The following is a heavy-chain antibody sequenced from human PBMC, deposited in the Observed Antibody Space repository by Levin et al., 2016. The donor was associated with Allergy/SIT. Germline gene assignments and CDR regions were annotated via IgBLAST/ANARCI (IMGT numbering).Heavy chain of an antibody. CDR2: LSSGGNT. CDR3: ARHYFESSAYYFTYFDS. CDR1: SGPISKSNYS. J-gene: IGHJ4*02. D-gene: IGHD3-22*01. V-gene: IGHV4-39*01. Sequence: SETLSLTCTVSSGPISKSNYSWGWIRQPPGETLEWIGSLSSGGNTYYNPSLKRPVTIFVETSKNQFSLNLTSVTAADTAVYYCARHYFESSAYYFTYFDSWGQGTLVTVSS.